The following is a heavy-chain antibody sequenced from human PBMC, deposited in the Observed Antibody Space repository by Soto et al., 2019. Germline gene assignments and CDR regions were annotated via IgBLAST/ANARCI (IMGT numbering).Heavy chain of an antibody. CDR2: IYSGGST. Sequence: EVQLVESGGGLIRPGGSLRLSCAASGFTVSSNYMSWVRQAPGKGLEWVSVIYSGGSTYYADSVTGRFTISSYNSKNTLYLQMNSLRAEDTAVYYCARDRVESGYPEYFQHWGQGTLVTVSS. V-gene: IGHV3-53*01. D-gene: IGHD3-22*01. CDR1: GFTVSSNY. J-gene: IGHJ1*01. CDR3: ARDRVESGYPEYFQH.